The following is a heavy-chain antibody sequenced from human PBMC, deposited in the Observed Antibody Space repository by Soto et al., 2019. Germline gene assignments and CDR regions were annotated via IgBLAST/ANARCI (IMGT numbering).Heavy chain of an antibody. J-gene: IGHJ3*02. D-gene: IGHD3-22*01. V-gene: IGHV4-31*03. CDR3: ARRSDSSGWAPRDAFDI. Sequence: QVQLQESGPGLVKPSQTLSLTCTVSGGSISSGGYYWSWIRQHPGKGLEWIGYIYYSGSTYSNPSLKSRVTISVDTSKNQFSLKLSSVTAADTAVYYGARRSDSSGWAPRDAFDIWGQGTMVTVSS. CDR2: IYYSGST. CDR1: GGSISSGGYY.